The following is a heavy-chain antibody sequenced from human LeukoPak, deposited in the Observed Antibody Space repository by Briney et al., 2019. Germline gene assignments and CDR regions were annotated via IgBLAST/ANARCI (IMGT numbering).Heavy chain of an antibody. D-gene: IGHD3-10*01. CDR3: ASRPFGSGIYFDY. J-gene: IGHJ4*02. V-gene: IGHV4-31*03. Sequence: SETLSLTCTVSGGSISSGNYYWNWIRQHPGKGLEWMGYIYYRGSTYYNPSLKSRVSISVDTSKNQFSPKLSSVTAADTAVYYCASRPFGSGIYFDYWGQGTLVTVSS. CDR1: GGSISSGNYY. CDR2: IYYRGST.